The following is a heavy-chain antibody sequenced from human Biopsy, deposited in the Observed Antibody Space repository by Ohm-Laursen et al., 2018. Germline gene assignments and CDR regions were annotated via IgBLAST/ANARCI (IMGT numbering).Heavy chain of an antibody. Sequence: SDTLSLTCSVSGGSISSDYWSWIRQTPGKGLEWIGYIYYSGSTNYNPSLKSRVTISVDTSKNQFSLRLNSVTAADTAVYYCARATNSTGWPYYYFYGMDVRGQGTTVTVSS. CDR2: IYYSGST. V-gene: IGHV4-59*07. D-gene: IGHD2/OR15-2a*01. CDR1: GGSISSDY. J-gene: IGHJ6*02. CDR3: ARATNSTGWPYYYFYGMDV.